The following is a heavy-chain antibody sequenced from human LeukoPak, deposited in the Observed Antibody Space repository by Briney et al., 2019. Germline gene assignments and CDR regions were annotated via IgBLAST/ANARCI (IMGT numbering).Heavy chain of an antibody. CDR2: IYYSGST. D-gene: IGHD3-10*01. CDR1: GGSISSYY. CDR3: ASMDYYYGMDV. J-gene: IGHJ6*02. V-gene: IGHV4-59*01. Sequence: SETLSLTCTVSGGSISSYYWSWIRQPPGKGLEWIGYIYYSGSTNYNPSLKSRVTISVDTSKNQFSLKLSSVTAADTAVYYWASMDYYYGMDVWGQGTTVTVSS.